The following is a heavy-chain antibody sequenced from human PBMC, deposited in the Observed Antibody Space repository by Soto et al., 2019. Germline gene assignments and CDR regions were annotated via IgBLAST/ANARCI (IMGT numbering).Heavy chain of an antibody. V-gene: IGHV3-13*01. CDR2: IGTAGDT. CDR3: ARGVYDSSGYYYGNWFDP. Sequence: PGGSRRLSCAASGFTLSSYDMHWVRKATGKGLEWVSAIGTAGDTYYPGSVKGRFTISRENAKNSLYLQMNSLRAGDTAVYYCARGVYDSSGYYYGNWFDPWGQGTLVTVSS. D-gene: IGHD3-22*01. CDR1: GFTLSSYD. J-gene: IGHJ5*02.